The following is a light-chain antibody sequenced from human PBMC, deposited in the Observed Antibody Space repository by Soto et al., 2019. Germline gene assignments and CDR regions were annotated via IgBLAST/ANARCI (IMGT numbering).Light chain of an antibody. Sequence: VTQPLSVSESPGKTVTLSCTRSSGSIDTIYVQWYQQRPGSAPSIVIYENNHRPSGVPDRFSGSTDTSSNSASLVISGLKTEDEADYYCQAYDSNNRGVFGGGTKLTVL. CDR2: ENN. CDR3: QAYDSNNRGV. J-gene: IGLJ3*02. CDR1: SGSIDTIY. V-gene: IGLV6-57*04.